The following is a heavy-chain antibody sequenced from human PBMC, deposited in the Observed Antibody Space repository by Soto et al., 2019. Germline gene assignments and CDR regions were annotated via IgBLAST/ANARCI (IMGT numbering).Heavy chain of an antibody. CDR1: GGSISSGGYY. J-gene: IGHJ5*02. CDR2: IYYSGST. CDR3: ASGLRAATRFNWFDP. V-gene: IGHV4-31*03. D-gene: IGHD5-18*01. Sequence: PSATLSLTCTVSGGSISSGGYYWSWIRQHPGKGLEWIGYIYYSGSTYYNPSLKSRVTISVDTSKNQFSLKLSSVTAADTAVYYCASGLRAATRFNWFDPWGQGTLVTVSS.